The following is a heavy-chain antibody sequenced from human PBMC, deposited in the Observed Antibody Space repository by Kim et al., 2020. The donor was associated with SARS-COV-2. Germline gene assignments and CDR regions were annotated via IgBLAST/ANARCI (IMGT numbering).Heavy chain of an antibody. D-gene: IGHD3-9*01. J-gene: IGHJ6*02. Sequence: SETLSLTCTVSGGSISSSSYYWGWIRQPPGKGLEWIGSIYYSGSTYYNPSLKSRVTISVDTSKNQFSLKLSSVTAADTAVYYCAKAPAFDSRYYYYYGMDVWGQGTTVTVSS. CDR2: IYYSGST. CDR3: AKAPAFDSRYYYYYGMDV. CDR1: GGSISSSSYY. V-gene: IGHV4-39*07.